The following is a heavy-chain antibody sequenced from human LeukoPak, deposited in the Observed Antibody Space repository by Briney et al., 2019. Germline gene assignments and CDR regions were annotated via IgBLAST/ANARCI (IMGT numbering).Heavy chain of an antibody. Sequence: ASVKVSCKASGGTFSSYTINWVRQAPGQGLEWMGIINPSGGSTSYAQKFQGRVTMTRDTSTSTVYMELSSLRSEDTAVYYCARDYYGSGSPDYWGQGTLVTVSS. D-gene: IGHD3-10*01. CDR2: INPSGGST. J-gene: IGHJ4*02. V-gene: IGHV1-46*01. CDR3: ARDYYGSGSPDY. CDR1: GGTFSSYT.